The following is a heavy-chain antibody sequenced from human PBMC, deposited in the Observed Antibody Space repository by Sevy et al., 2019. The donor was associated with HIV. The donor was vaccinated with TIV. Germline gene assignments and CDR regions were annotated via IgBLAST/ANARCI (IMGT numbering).Heavy chain of an antibody. CDR2: INPNSGGT. CDR3: ARDPYPIAAAGTSDGAFDI. J-gene: IGHJ3*02. V-gene: IGHV1-2*02. Sequence: ASVKVSCKASGYTFTGYYMHWVRQAPGQGLEWMGWINPNSGGTNYAQKFQDRVTMTRDTSISTAYMELSRLRSNDTAVYYCARDPYPIAAAGTSDGAFDIWGQGTMVTVSS. CDR1: GYTFTGYY. D-gene: IGHD6-13*01.